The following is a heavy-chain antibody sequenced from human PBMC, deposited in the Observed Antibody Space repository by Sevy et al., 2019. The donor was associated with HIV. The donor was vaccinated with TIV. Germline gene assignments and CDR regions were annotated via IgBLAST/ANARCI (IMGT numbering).Heavy chain of an antibody. J-gene: IGHJ4*02. CDR1: GGSISSYY. CDR3: ARVYGSGSYYPYFDY. CDR2: IYYSGST. Sequence: SETLSLTCTVSGGSISSYYWSWIRQPPGKGLEWIGYIYYSGSTNYNPSLKSRVTISVDTSKNQFSLKLSSVTAADTAVYYCARVYGSGSYYPYFDYWCQGTLVTVSS. V-gene: IGHV4-59*01. D-gene: IGHD3-10*01.